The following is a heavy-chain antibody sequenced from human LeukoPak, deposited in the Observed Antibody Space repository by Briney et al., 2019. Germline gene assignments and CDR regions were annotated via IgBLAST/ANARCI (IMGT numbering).Heavy chain of an antibody. CDR3: AREGYCSTTSCAYAMDV. J-gene: IGHJ6*02. CDR1: GFSFDDYS. V-gene: IGHV3-20*04. D-gene: IGHD2-2*01. CDR2: INWNGGST. Sequence: GGSLRLSCAASGFSFDDYSMSWVRQVPGKGLEWVSGINWNGGSTGYADSVKGRFTISRDNAKNSLFLQMNSLRAEDTAFYYCAREGYCSTTSCAYAMDVWGQGTTVTVSS.